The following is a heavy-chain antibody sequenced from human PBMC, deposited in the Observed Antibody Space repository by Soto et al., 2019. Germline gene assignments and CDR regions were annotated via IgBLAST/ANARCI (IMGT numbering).Heavy chain of an antibody. CDR2: IYHGGNS. J-gene: IGHJ6*02. Sequence: PSETLSLTCTVSGYPVSSGGYSWSWIRQTPGKGLEWIGCIYHGGNSFYNPSLRSRVTISIDRSKNQFSLDLSSVTAADTAVYYCAVRLPWSEYKGVYYGLDVWGQGTTVTVSS. CDR1: GYPVSSGGYS. CDR3: AVRLPWSEYKGVYYGLDV. V-gene: IGHV4-30-2*01. D-gene: IGHD3-3*01.